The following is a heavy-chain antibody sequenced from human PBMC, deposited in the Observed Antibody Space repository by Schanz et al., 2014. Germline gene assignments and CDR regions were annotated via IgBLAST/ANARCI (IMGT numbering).Heavy chain of an antibody. D-gene: IGHD2-15*01. CDR1: GFGFSSYS. V-gene: IGHV3-48*01. J-gene: IGHJ4*02. CDR2: SSGTSRTI. CDR3: ARGASGGQNRLDS. Sequence: EVQLLESGGGLIQPGGSLRLSCAASGFGFSSYSMNWVRQAPGKGLEWGSYSSGTSRTIYYADSMKGRFTVSRDNAEIALYLQMNSLRADDTGLYCCARGASGGQNRLDSWGQGTLVTVSS.